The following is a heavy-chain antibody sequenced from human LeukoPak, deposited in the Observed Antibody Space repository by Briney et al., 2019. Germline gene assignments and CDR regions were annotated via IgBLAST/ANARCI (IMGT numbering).Heavy chain of an antibody. CDR3: ARDRRYYDTSGTVYYDAMDV. CDR1: GGSFSGYY. D-gene: IGHD3-22*01. CDR2: IYYSGST. J-gene: IGHJ6*02. V-gene: IGHV4-59*01. Sequence: PSETLSLTCAVYGGSFSGYYWSWIRQPPGKGLEWIGYIYYSGSTNYNPSLKSRVTISVDTSKNQFSLKLSSVTAADTAVYYCARDRRYYDTSGTVYYDAMDVWGQGTTVTVSS.